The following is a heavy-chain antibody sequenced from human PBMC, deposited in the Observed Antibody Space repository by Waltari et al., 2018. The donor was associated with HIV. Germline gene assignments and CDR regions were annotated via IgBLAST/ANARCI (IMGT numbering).Heavy chain of an antibody. Sequence: EVQLLESGGGLVQPGGSLRLSCAASGFTSSSYAMSWVRQAPGKGLEWVSAISCSGGSTYYADSVKGRFTISRDNSKNTLYLQMNSLRAEDTAVYYCAKDRSPIAVAGTDDPWGQGTLVTVSS. CDR3: AKDRSPIAVAGTDDP. V-gene: IGHV3-23*01. D-gene: IGHD6-19*01. CDR1: GFTSSSYA. CDR2: ISCSGGST. J-gene: IGHJ5*02.